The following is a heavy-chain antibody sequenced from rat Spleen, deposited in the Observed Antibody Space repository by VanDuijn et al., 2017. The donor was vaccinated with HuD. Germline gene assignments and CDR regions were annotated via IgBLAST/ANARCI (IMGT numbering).Heavy chain of an antibody. D-gene: IGHD1-12*02. Sequence: EVQLVESGGGLVQPGRSLKLSCAASGFTFSNYYMAWVRQAPTKGLEWVAYISTGGGSTYYRDSVKGRFTISRDNAKSTLYLQMDSLRSEETATYYCAKSRIYYYAGRYYWFKYWGQGVMVTVSS. J-gene: IGHJ2*01. CDR1: GFTFSNYY. V-gene: IGHV5-27*01. CDR3: AKSRIYYYAGRYYWFKY. CDR2: ISTGGGST.